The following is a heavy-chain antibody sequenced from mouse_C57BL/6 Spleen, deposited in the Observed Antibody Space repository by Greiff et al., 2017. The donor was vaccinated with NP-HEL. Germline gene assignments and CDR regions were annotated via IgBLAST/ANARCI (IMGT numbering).Heavy chain of an antibody. V-gene: IGHV1-62-2*01. Sequence: VQLVESGAELVKPGASVKLSCKASGYTFTEYTIHWVKQRSGQGLEWIGWFYPGSGSIKYNEKFKDKATLTADKSSCTVYMELSRLTSEDSAVYFCARHEGEPQLGPGFDYWGQGTTLTVSS. CDR2: FYPGSGSI. D-gene: IGHD4-1*01. J-gene: IGHJ2*01. CDR3: ARHEGEPQLGPGFDY. CDR1: GYTFTEYT.